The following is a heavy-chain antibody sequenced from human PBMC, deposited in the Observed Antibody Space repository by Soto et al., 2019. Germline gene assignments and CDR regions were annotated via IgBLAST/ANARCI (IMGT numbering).Heavy chain of an antibody. J-gene: IGHJ3*02. CDR3: ASVPSYCGGDCPDAFDI. CDR1: GGSISSSNW. V-gene: IGHV4-4*02. CDR2: IYHSGST. Sequence: SETLSLTCAVSGGSISSSNWWSWVRQPPGKGLEWIGEIYHSGSTNYNPSLKSRVTISVDKSKNQFSLKLSSVTAADTAVYYCASVPSYCGGDCPDAFDIWGQGTMVTVS. D-gene: IGHD2-21*02.